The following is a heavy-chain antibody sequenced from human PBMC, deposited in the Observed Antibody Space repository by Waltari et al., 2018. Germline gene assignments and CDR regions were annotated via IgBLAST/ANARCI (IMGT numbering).Heavy chain of an antibody. CDR3: TRGNFQWSSTLDY. V-gene: IGHV3-49*04. Sequence: EVQLVESGGGLVQPGRSLRLSCTGFGFTFGDYGVSWVRQATGKGLEWVGVIRSKVYGGTTKDAASVRGRFTRSRDDSKSIAFLQMNGLRTEDTAVYYCTRGNFQWSSTLDYWGQGTLVNVSS. J-gene: IGHJ4*02. CDR2: IRSKVYGGTT. CDR1: GFTFGDYG. D-gene: IGHD2-15*01.